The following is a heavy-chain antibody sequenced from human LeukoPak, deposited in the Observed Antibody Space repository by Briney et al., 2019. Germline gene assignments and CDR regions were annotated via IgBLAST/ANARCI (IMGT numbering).Heavy chain of an antibody. CDR1: GCTFTSYG. J-gene: IGHJ2*01. Sequence: KVSCKASGCTFTSYGISWVRQTPGKGLEWMGIIYPGHSDTRYSPSFQGQVTISADKSITTAYLQWSSLKASDTAIYYCARTPGSSDYRGYQYWYFDLWGRGTLVTVSS. V-gene: IGHV5-51*01. CDR3: ARTPGSSDYRGYQYWYFDL. CDR2: IYPGHSDT. D-gene: IGHD5-12*01.